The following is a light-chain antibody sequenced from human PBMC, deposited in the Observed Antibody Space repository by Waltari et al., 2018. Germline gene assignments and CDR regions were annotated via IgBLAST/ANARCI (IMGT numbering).Light chain of an antibody. CDR1: QNVLYGSDNKNY. V-gene: IGKV4-1*01. CDR3: QQFYTTPPMFT. Sequence: DIVMTQSPDSLAVSLGERATINCKSSQNVLYGSDNKNYLAWFQQKPGQPPKLLIYLTSTRASGVPDRFSGSGSGTDVTLIISSLQAEDVAVYYCQQFYTTPPMFTFGQGTKVEIK. J-gene: IGKJ2*01. CDR2: LTS.